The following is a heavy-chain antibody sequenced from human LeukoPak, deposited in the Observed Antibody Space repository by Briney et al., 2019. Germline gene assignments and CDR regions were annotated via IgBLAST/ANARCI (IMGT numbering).Heavy chain of an antibody. CDR2: INQDGSEK. D-gene: IGHD6-19*01. Sequence: GGSLRLSCAASGFIFSSQWMTWVRQAPGKGLEWVANINQDGSEKYYVDSVKGRFTISRDNAKNSLYLQMNSLRAEDTAVYYCARVDSYNSGWLDYWGQGTLVTVSS. J-gene: IGHJ4*02. V-gene: IGHV3-7*04. CDR3: ARVDSYNSGWLDY. CDR1: GFIFSSQW.